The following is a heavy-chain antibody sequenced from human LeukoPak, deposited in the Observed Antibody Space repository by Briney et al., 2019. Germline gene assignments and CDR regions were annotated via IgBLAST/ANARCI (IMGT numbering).Heavy chain of an antibody. CDR1: GFTFDDYA. CDR3: ARDPSFIVVVPAAMPWDDAFDI. Sequence: GGSLRLSCAASGFTFDDYAMHWVRQAPGKGLEWVSGISWNSGSIGYADSVKGRFTISRDNAKNSLYLQMNSLRAEDTALYYCARDPSFIVVVPAAMPWDDAFDIWGQGTMVTVSS. V-gene: IGHV3-9*01. CDR2: ISWNSGSI. D-gene: IGHD2-2*01. J-gene: IGHJ3*02.